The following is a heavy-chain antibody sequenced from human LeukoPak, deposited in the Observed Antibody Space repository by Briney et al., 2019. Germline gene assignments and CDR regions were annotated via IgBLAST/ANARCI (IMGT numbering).Heavy chain of an antibody. CDR2: IRYDGSNK. J-gene: IGHJ4*02. CDR3: AKGRGYSSSWPRSDY. V-gene: IGHV3-30*02. Sequence: TGGSLRLSCAASGFTFSSYGMHWVRQAPGKGLEWVAFIRYDGSNKYYADSVKGRFTISRDNSKNTLYLQMNSLRAEDTAVYYCAKGRGYSSSWPRSDYWGQGTLVTISS. CDR1: GFTFSSYG. D-gene: IGHD6-13*01.